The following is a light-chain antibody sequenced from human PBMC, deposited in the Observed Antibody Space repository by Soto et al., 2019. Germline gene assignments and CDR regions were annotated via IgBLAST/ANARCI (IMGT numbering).Light chain of an antibody. CDR2: DVS. CDR3: CSSAGNYYV. V-gene: IGLV2-11*01. Sequence: QSALTQPRSVSGSPGQSVTISCTGTSSDVGAYNYVSWYQQHPGTVPRLMIYDVSKRPSGVPDRFSGSKSGTTASLTISGLQAEDEADYYCCSSAGNYYVFGTGTKVTVL. CDR1: SSDVGAYNY. J-gene: IGLJ1*01.